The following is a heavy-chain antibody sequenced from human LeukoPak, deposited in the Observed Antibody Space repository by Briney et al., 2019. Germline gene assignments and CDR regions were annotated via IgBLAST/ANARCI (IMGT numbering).Heavy chain of an antibody. CDR3: ARGFAEEGTTTGAFDI. D-gene: IGHD1-7*01. CDR1: GYTFTGYY. V-gene: IGHV1-2*02. J-gene: IGHJ3*02. CDR2: INPNRGGT. Sequence: ASVKVSCKASGYTFTGYYLHWVRQPPGQGLGWMAWINPNRGGTNYARKFKGRVTMTRDTSISTAYMELRRLGSDDTAVYYCARGFAEEGTTTGAFDIWGHGTMVTVSS.